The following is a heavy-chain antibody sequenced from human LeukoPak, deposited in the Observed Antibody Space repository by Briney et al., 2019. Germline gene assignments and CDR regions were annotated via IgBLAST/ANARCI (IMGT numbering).Heavy chain of an antibody. D-gene: IGHD3-10*01. CDR2: VNSGGTRT. V-gene: IGHV3-74*01. CDR1: GFTFTNYW. Sequence: PGGSLRLSCAASGFTFTNYWMHWVRQVPGKGLVWVSDVNSGGTRTRYADFVQGRFTISRDNAKNTLSLQMNSLRDEDTAVYYCARDGMTYGRHFDYWGQGALVTVSS. CDR3: ARDGMTYGRHFDY. J-gene: IGHJ4*02.